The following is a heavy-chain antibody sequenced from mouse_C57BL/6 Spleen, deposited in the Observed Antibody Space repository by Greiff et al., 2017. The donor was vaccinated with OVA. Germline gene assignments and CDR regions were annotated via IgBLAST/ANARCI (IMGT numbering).Heavy chain of an antibody. D-gene: IGHD2-1*01. CDR3: ARGGNYEEYYFDY. CDR1: GFTFSDYG. CDR2: ISSGSSTI. Sequence: VQLKESGGGLVKPGGSLKLSCAASGFTFSDYGMHWVRQAPEKGLEWVAYISSGSSTIYYADTVKGRFTISRDNAKNTLFLQMTSLRSEDTAMYYCARGGNYEEYYFDYWGQGTTLTVSS. J-gene: IGHJ2*01. V-gene: IGHV5-17*01.